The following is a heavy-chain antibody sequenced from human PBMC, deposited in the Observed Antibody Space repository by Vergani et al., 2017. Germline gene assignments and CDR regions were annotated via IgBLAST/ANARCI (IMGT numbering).Heavy chain of an antibody. Sequence: QVQLQQWGAGLLKPSETLSLTCAVYGGSFSGYYWSWIRQPPGKGLEWIGYIYYSGSTYYNPSLKSRVTISVDTSKNQFSLKLSSVTAADTAVYYCARGPYGDYGSDYWGQGTLVTVSS. D-gene: IGHD4-17*01. J-gene: IGHJ4*02. V-gene: IGHV4-34*01. CDR1: GGSFSGYY. CDR3: ARGPYGDYGSDY. CDR2: IYYSGST.